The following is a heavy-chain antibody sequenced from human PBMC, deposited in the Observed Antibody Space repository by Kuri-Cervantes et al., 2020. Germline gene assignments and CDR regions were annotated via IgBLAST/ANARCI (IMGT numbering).Heavy chain of an antibody. CDR2: IYWDDDK. CDR1: GFSLSTSGVG. D-gene: IGHD3-10*01. CDR3: AHSADYYGSGSYSGNWFDP. V-gene: IGHV2-5*02. Sequence: SGTTLVKPPQTFTLTRTFSGFSLSTSGVGVGWIRQPPGKALEWLALIYWDDDKRYSPSLKSRLTITKDTSKNQVVLTMTNMDPVDTATYYCAHSADYYGSGSYSGNWFDPWGQGTLVTVSS. J-gene: IGHJ5*02.